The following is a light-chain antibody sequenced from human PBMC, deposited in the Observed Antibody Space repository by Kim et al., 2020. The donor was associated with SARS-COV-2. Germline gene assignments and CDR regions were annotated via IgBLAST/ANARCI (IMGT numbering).Light chain of an antibody. CDR1: QNVYSD. V-gene: IGKV3-11*01. Sequence: EIVLTQSPATLSLSPGERATLSCRASQNVYSDLAWYQQKLGQAPRLLIYGASNRATGIPARFSGSGSGTDFTLTISSLEPEDFAVYYCQQRNNWPTWTFGQGTKVDIK. CDR2: GAS. J-gene: IGKJ1*01. CDR3: QQRNNWPTWT.